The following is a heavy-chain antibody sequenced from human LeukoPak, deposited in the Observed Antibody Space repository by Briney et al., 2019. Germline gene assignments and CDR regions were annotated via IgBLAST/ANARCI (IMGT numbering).Heavy chain of an antibody. CDR3: AKDTIPYGRSYYYMDV. Sequence: PGGSLRLSCAASGFTFDDYAMHWVRQAPGKGLEWVSVISGDGGSTSYADSVKGRFTVSRDNSKNSLYLHMSSLRTEDTALFYCAKDTIPYGRSYYYMDVWGKGTTVTVSS. J-gene: IGHJ6*03. CDR1: GFTFDDYA. V-gene: IGHV3-43*02. D-gene: IGHD3-10*01. CDR2: ISGDGGST.